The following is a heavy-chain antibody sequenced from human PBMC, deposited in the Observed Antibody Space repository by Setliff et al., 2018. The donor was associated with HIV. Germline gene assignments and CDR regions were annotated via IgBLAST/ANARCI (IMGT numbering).Heavy chain of an antibody. Sequence: LSLTCTVSGGSISSDNYYWSWIRQPAGKGLEWIGHIYTSGSTNYNPSLKSRLTISVDTSKNQFSLKLSSVTAAGTAVYYCAREGFPEYNWNYQNTWFDPWGQGTLVTVPQ. D-gene: IGHD1-7*01. CDR1: GGSISSDNYY. CDR3: AREGFPEYNWNYQNTWFDP. J-gene: IGHJ5*02. CDR2: IYTSGST. V-gene: IGHV4-61*09.